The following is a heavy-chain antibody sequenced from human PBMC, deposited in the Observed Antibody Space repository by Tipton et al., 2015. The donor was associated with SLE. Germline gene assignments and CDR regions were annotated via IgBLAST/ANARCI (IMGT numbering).Heavy chain of an antibody. V-gene: IGHV4-34*01. CDR3: ARDDRSSYYMDV. CDR1: GGSFSVYY. J-gene: IGHJ6*03. D-gene: IGHD3-16*01. CDR2: INHGGST. Sequence: TLSPTCAVYGGSFSVYYWTWIRQPPGKGLEWIGEINHGGSTNYNPSLKSRVTISIDTSKNQFSLRLSSVTAADTALYFCARDDRSSYYMDVWGRGTTVTVSS.